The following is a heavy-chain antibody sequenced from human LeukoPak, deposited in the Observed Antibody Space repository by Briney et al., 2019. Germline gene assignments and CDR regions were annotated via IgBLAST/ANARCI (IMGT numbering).Heavy chain of an antibody. CDR2: ISSTGNTV. CDR1: GFTFSSYE. V-gene: IGHV3-48*03. CDR3: TKETPQMNV. Sequence: GGSLRLSCAASGFTFSSYEMNWVRQAPGQGLEWVAYISSTGNTVHYAGSVKGRFTISRDNAKNSLYLQMNRLRAEDTAVYYCTKETPQMNVWGKGTTVTVSS. J-gene: IGHJ6*04. D-gene: IGHD2-15*01.